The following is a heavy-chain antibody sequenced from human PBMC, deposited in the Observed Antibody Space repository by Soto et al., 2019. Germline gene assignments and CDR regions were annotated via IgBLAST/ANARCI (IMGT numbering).Heavy chain of an antibody. CDR3: ARDPGATY. Sequence: QVQLQESGPGLVKPSETLSLTCTVSGGSISSYYWSWIRQPPGKGLEWIGYIYYSGRTNYNPSLKSRVTLSVDTSKNQFPLKLSSVTAADTAVYYCARDPGATYWGQGTLVTVSS. V-gene: IGHV4-59*01. CDR2: IYYSGRT. J-gene: IGHJ4*02. D-gene: IGHD1-26*01. CDR1: GGSISSYY.